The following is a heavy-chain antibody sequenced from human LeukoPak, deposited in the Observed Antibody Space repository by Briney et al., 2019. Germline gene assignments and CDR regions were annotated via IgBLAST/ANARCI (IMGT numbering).Heavy chain of an antibody. Sequence: SETLSLTCAVYGGSFSGYYWSWIRQPPGKGLGWIGEINHSGSTNYNPSLKSRVTISVDTSKNQFSLKLSSVTAADTAVYYCARGKFYDSSGYYYWGQGTLVTVSS. D-gene: IGHD3-22*01. V-gene: IGHV4-34*01. J-gene: IGHJ4*02. CDR1: GGSFSGYY. CDR3: ARGKFYDSSGYYY. CDR2: INHSGST.